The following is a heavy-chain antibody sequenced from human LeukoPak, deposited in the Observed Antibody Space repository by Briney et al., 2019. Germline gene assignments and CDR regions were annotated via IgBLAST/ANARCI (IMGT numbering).Heavy chain of an antibody. CDR3: ATNLYASGSFFGRFDY. Sequence: ASVKVSCKASGYTFTGYYMHWVRPAPGQGLEWMGWINPNSGGTNYSQKFQGRVTMTMDTSISTAYMELSRLTSDDTAVYYCATNLYASGSFFGRFDYWGQGTLVTVSS. D-gene: IGHD3-10*01. V-gene: IGHV1-2*02. J-gene: IGHJ4*02. CDR1: GYTFTGYY. CDR2: INPNSGGT.